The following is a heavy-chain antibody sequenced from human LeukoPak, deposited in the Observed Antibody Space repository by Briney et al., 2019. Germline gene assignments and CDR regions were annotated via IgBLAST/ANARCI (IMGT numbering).Heavy chain of an antibody. V-gene: IGHV4-34*01. CDR2: INHSGST. D-gene: IGHD3-22*01. CDR1: GGSFSDYY. J-gene: IGHJ4*02. Sequence: SETLSLTCAVYGGSFSDYYWSWIRQPPGKGLEWIGEINHSGSTNYNPSLKSRVTISVDTSKNQFSLKLSSVTAADTAVYYCARGNPIKDYYDSSGYLDYWGQGTLVTVSS. CDR3: ARGNPIKDYYDSSGYLDY.